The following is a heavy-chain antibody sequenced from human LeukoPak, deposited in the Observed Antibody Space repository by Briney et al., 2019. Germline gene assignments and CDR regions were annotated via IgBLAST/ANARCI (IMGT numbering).Heavy chain of an antibody. Sequence: GGSLRLSCAASGFTFSSYAMSWVRQAPGKGLEWVSTISGSGGSTYYADSVKGRFTISRDNPKNSLYLQMNSLRAEDTAVYYCVYSESGRVRGVASRPASFDSWGQGTLVTVSS. CDR2: ISGSGGST. CDR3: VYSESGRVRGVASRPASFDS. V-gene: IGHV3-23*01. CDR1: GFTFSSYA. D-gene: IGHD3-10*01. J-gene: IGHJ4*02.